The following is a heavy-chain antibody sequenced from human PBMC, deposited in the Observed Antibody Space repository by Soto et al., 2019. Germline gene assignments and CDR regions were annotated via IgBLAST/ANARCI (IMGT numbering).Heavy chain of an antibody. J-gene: IGHJ6*02. CDR1: GYIFASYG. CDR3: ARNWSVSGMDV. CDR2: ISIYRNYK. Sequence: QVQLVQSGAEVKKPGASVKVSCKASGYIFASYGISWVRQAPGQGLEWMGWISIYRNYKHSAQKFQGRVTLTADTSTTTGYMELRSLTSDDTAVYYCARNWSVSGMDVWGQGTTVTVSS. V-gene: IGHV1-18*04. D-gene: IGHD1-1*01.